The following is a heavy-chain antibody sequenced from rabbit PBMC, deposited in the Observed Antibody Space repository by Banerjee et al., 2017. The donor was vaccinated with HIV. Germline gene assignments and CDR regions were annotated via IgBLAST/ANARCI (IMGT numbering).Heavy chain of an antibody. J-gene: IGHJ4*01. Sequence: QSLEESGGDLVKPGASLTLTCTASGFSFSSSYWISWVRQAPGKGLEWIACIYAGSGSTWYATWAKGRFTISKTSSTTVTLQMTSLTAADTATYFCARGGAYAGDGYGTHFNLWGQGTLVTVS. D-gene: IGHD4-2*01. CDR2: IYAGSGST. CDR3: ARGGAYAGDGYGTHFNL. CDR1: GFSFSSSYW. V-gene: IGHV1S40*01.